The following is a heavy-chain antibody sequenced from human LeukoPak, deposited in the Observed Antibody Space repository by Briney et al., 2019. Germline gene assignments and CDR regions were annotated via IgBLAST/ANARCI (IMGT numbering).Heavy chain of an antibody. J-gene: IGHJ5*02. CDR3: ARGGDYGDYAWFDP. Sequence: VASVKVSCKASGGTFSSYAISWVRQAPGQGLEWMGGIIPIFGTANYTQKFQGRVTITADESTSTAYMELSSLRSEDTAVYYCARGGDYGDYAWFDPWGQGTLVTVSS. CDR2: IIPIFGTA. CDR1: GGTFSSYA. D-gene: IGHD4-17*01. V-gene: IGHV1-69*13.